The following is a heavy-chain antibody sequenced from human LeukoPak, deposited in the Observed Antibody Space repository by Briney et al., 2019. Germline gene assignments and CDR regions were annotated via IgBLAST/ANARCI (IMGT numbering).Heavy chain of an antibody. D-gene: IGHD3-22*01. Sequence: SETLSLTCDVFGGSFTDYFWTWIRQSPGKGLEWIGEINDYTGNTNYNPSLNSRVSISLEKSKNQFSLELRSVTAADTAVYYCARGRIAKIVVVHSFHYGMEVWGQGTTVTVSS. J-gene: IGHJ6*02. V-gene: IGHV4-34*01. CDR2: INDYTGNT. CDR3: ARGRIAKIVVVHSFHYGMEV. CDR1: GGSFTDYF.